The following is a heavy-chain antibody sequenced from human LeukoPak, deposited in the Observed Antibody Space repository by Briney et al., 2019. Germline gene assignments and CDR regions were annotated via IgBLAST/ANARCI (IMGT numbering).Heavy chain of an antibody. J-gene: IGHJ4*02. Sequence: PGGSLRLSCAASGFTFSNYAMNWVRQAPGKGLEWVSGISGGGGSTYYADSVKGRFTISRDNSKNTLYLQMNSLRAEDTALYYCAKDLRGGPRGGFDYWGQGTLVTVPS. D-gene: IGHD2-15*01. V-gene: IGHV3-23*01. CDR2: ISGGGGST. CDR3: AKDLRGGPRGGFDY. CDR1: GFTFSNYA.